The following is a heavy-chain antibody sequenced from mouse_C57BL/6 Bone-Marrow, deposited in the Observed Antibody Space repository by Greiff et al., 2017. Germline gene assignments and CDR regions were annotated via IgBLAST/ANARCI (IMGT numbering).Heavy chain of an antibody. Sequence: QVQLQQPGTELVKPGASVKLSCKASGYTFTSYWMHWVKQRPGQGLEWIGNINPSNGGTNYNEKFKSKATLTVDKSSSTAYMQLSSLTSEDSAVYYCARSLSCYSNYDYAMDYWGQGTSVTVSS. CDR1: GYTFTSYW. CDR3: ARSLSCYSNYDYAMDY. CDR2: INPSNGGT. V-gene: IGHV1-53*01. J-gene: IGHJ4*01. D-gene: IGHD2-5*01.